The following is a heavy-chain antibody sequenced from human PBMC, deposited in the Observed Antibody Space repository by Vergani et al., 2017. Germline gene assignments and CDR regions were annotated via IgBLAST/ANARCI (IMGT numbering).Heavy chain of an antibody. CDR2: IYHSGGA. CDR1: GGSITSSSYY. Sequence: QLHLQESGPGLVKPSETLSLTCTVSGGSITSSSYYWGWIRQPPGKGLEWIGNIYHSGGAYYNPSLKGRVTISVDTSKNQFSLKLSSVTAADTAVYYCARVFIAAARSFDYWGQGTLVTVSS. CDR3: ARVFIAAARSFDY. D-gene: IGHD6-13*01. J-gene: IGHJ4*02. V-gene: IGHV4-39*01.